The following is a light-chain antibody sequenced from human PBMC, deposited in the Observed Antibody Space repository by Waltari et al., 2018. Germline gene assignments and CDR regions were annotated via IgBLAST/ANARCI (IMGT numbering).Light chain of an antibody. J-gene: IGKJ1*01. CDR1: QSISSW. CDR3: QQYNSYPGT. Sequence: DIQMTQSPSTLSASVGDRVTITCRASQSISSWLAWYQQKPGKAPKLLIYKASSLETGIPYRFSGSGYGTDFTLTISSLQPDDFATYYCQQYNSYPGTFGQGTKVEIK. CDR2: KAS. V-gene: IGKV1-5*03.